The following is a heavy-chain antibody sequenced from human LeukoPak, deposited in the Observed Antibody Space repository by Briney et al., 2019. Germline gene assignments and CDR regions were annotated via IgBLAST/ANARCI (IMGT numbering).Heavy chain of an antibody. Sequence: GGSLRLSCATSGFIFTDAWMSWVRQAPAKGLEWVGRIKRRSDGGTRDYGAPVKGRFTISRDDSKNILYLQMNNLKTEDTAVYYCSTHLPRSSGYSFDDWGQGTLVTVSS. D-gene: IGHD3-22*01. J-gene: IGHJ4*02. V-gene: IGHV3-15*01. CDR3: STHLPRSSGYSFDD. CDR1: GFIFTDAW. CDR2: IKRRSDGGTR.